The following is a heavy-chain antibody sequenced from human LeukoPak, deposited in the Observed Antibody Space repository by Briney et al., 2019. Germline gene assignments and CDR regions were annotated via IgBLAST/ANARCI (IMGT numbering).Heavy chain of an antibody. CDR3: ARGVYYDFWSGYHTGIGVDHFDY. CDR1: GGSFSGYY. Sequence: PSETLSLTCAVYGGSFSGYYWSWIRQPPGKGLEWIGEINHSGSTNYNPSLKSRVAISVDTSKNQFSLKLSSVTAADTAVYYCARGVYYDFWSGYHTGIGVDHFDYWGQGTLVTVSS. J-gene: IGHJ4*02. D-gene: IGHD3-3*01. V-gene: IGHV4-34*01. CDR2: INHSGST.